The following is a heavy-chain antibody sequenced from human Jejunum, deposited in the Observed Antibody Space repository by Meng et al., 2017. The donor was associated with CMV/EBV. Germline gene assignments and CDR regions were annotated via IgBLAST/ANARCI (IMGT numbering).Heavy chain of an antibody. J-gene: IGHJ4*02. CDR1: GGSISRSSFF. CDR2: LYYGGST. D-gene: IGHD5-24*01. Sequence: VSGGSISRSSFFWGWIRQPPGKGLEWIGNLYYGGSTYYNPSLKSRVTISVDTSKNQLSLKLRSVTAADTAVYYCASVDGYKGPFDYWGQGTLVTVSS. V-gene: IGHV4-39*07. CDR3: ASVDGYKGPFDY.